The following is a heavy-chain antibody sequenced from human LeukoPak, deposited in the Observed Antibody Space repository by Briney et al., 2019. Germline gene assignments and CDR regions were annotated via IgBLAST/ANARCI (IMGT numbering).Heavy chain of an antibody. V-gene: IGHV3-30*18. J-gene: IGHJ4*02. Sequence: GGSLRLSCAASGFTLSSYGMHRVRQAPGKGLEWVAVISYDGSNKYYADSVKGRFTISRDNSKNTLYLQMNSLRAEDTAVYYCAKPRHYYDSSGYSDYWGQGTLVTVSS. D-gene: IGHD3-22*01. CDR3: AKPRHYYDSSGYSDY. CDR1: GFTLSSYG. CDR2: ISYDGSNK.